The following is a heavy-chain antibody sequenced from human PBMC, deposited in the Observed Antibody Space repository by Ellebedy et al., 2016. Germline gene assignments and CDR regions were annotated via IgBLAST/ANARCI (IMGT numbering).Heavy chain of an antibody. Sequence: ASVKVSCXASGYTFTSYGISWVRQAPGQGLEWMGWMNPNSGNTGYAQKFQGRVTMTRNTSISTAYMELSSLRSEDTAVYYCAREDGFYMDVWGKGTTVTVSS. V-gene: IGHV1-8*02. J-gene: IGHJ6*03. CDR2: MNPNSGNT. CDR1: GYTFTSYG. CDR3: AREDGFYMDV.